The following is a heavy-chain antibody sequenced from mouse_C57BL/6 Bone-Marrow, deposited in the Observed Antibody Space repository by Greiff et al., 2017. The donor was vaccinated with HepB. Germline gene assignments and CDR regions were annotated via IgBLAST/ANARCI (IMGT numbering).Heavy chain of an antibody. Sequence: VQLQQSVAELVRPGASVKLSCTASGFNIKNTYMHWVKQRPEQGLEWIGRIDPANGNTKYAPKFQGKATITADTSSNTAYLQLSSLTSEDTAIYYWARGFYYYGSRWDFDYWGQGTTLTVSS. D-gene: IGHD1-1*01. CDR3: ARGFYYYGSRWDFDY. J-gene: IGHJ2*01. V-gene: IGHV14-3*01. CDR2: IDPANGNT. CDR1: GFNIKNTY.